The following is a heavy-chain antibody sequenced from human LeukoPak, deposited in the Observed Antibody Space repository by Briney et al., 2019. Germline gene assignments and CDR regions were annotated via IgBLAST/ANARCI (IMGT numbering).Heavy chain of an antibody. CDR3: ARTDYYDSSGYFPPFDP. CDR2: ISAYNGNT. V-gene: IGHV1-18*01. CDR1: GYTFTSYG. J-gene: IGHJ5*02. Sequence: ASVKVSCKASGYTFTSYGISWVRQAPGQGLDWMGWISAYNGNTNYAQKLQGRVTMTTDTSTSTAYMELRSLRSDDTAVYYCARTDYYDSSGYFPPFDPWGQGALVTVSS. D-gene: IGHD3-22*01.